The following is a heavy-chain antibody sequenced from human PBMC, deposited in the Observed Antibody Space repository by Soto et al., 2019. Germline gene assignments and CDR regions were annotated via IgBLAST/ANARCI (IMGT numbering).Heavy chain of an antibody. Sequence: GGSLRLSCAASGFTFSGYAMTWVRQAPGKGLEWVSAISGSGGSTYYADSVKGRLTISRDNSKNTLYLQMNSLRAEDTAVYYCASEESIAVAGIPYWGQGTLVTVSS. CDR3: ASEESIAVAGIPY. D-gene: IGHD6-19*01. V-gene: IGHV3-23*01. CDR2: ISGSGGST. CDR1: GFTFSGYA. J-gene: IGHJ4*02.